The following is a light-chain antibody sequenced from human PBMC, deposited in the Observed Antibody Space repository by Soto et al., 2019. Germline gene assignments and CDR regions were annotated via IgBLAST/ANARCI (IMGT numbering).Light chain of an antibody. V-gene: IGKV1-8*01. J-gene: IGKJ2*02. CDR3: QQYYSYPGGT. Sequence: AIRMTQSPSSLSASTGDRVTITCRASQGISSYLAWYQQKPGKAPKLLIYAASTLQSGVPSRFSGSGXGXDFTLTIXCLXXXDXXXYYXQQYYSYPGGTFGQGTKLEIK. CDR1: QGISSY. CDR2: AAS.